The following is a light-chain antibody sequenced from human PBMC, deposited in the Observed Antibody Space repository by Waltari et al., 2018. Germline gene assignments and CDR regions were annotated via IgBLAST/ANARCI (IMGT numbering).Light chain of an antibody. CDR2: EVS. Sequence: QSALTQPPSASGSPGQSVTITCTGTSTDVGGYNYVCSNQQHPAKAPKLMIYEVSKRPSGVPDRFSGSKSVNTASLTVSGLQAEEEADYYCSSYAGSNNLVFGGGTKLTVL. CDR1: STDVGGYNY. J-gene: IGLJ2*01. CDR3: SSYAGSNNLV. V-gene: IGLV2-8*01.